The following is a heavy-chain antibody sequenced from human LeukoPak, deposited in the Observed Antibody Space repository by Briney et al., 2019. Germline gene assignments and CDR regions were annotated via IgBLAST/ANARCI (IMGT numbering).Heavy chain of an antibody. D-gene: IGHD3-10*01. Sequence: ASVKVSCKDSGYTFTTYDIIWVRQAPGQGLEWMGWMNPNSGDTGYVQNFQGRVTMTRSTSITTAYMELSSLRSEDTAVYYRARGNFGSGSYFDYWGQGTLVTVSS. V-gene: IGHV1-8*01. CDR1: GYTFTTYD. J-gene: IGHJ4*02. CDR2: MNPNSGDT. CDR3: ARGNFGSGSYFDY.